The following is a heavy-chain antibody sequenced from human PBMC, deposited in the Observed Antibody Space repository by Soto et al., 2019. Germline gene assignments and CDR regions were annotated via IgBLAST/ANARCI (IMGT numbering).Heavy chain of an antibody. D-gene: IGHD6-13*01. V-gene: IGHV1-3*01. J-gene: IGHJ3*02. CDR2: INPGNGDT. CDR1: GYTFTTYT. Sequence: GASVKVSCKASGYTFTTYTLLWVRQAPGQRLEWMAWINPGNGDTKYSQNFQGRVTATRDTSASTAYMEMSSLRSEDTATYYCARNQLEFQIGWAWALDIWGQGAMVTGSS. CDR3: ARNQLEFQIGWAWALDI.